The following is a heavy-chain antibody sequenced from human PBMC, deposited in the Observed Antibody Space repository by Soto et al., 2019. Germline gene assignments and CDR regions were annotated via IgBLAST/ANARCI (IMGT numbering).Heavy chain of an antibody. CDR2: ISSSSSTI. Sequence: EVPLVESGGGLVQPGGSLRLSCAASGFTFSSYSMNWVRQAPGKGLEWVSYISSSSSTIYYADSVKGRFTISRDNAKNSLYLQMNSLRAEDTAVYYCARVGMVRGVIKGYFDYWGQGTLVTVSS. V-gene: IGHV3-48*01. CDR3: ARVGMVRGVIKGYFDY. D-gene: IGHD3-10*01. J-gene: IGHJ4*02. CDR1: GFTFSSYS.